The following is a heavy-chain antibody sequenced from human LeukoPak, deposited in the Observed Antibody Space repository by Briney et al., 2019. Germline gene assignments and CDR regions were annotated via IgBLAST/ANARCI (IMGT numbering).Heavy chain of an antibody. V-gene: IGHV3-13*01. Sequence: GGSLRLSCAGSGFSFSSYDMLWVRQATGKGLEWVSAIGSGGDTYYAGSVKGRFTISRESAKTSFYLQMNSLSAGDTAVYFCARAVAGTDEIDSWGLGTLVTVSS. CDR1: GFSFSSYD. CDR2: IGSGGDT. D-gene: IGHD6-19*01. J-gene: IGHJ4*02. CDR3: ARAVAGTDEIDS.